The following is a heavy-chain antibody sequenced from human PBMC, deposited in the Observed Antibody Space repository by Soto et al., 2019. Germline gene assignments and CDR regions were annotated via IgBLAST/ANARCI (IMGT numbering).Heavy chain of an antibody. V-gene: IGHV1-2*04. CDR3: ATQRLGDASGGSPFAC. D-gene: IGHD2-15*01. CDR1: GYTFTDCY. CDR2: INPNSGGT. J-gene: IGHJ4*02. Sequence: ASVKVSCKASGYTFTDCYMHWVRQAPGQGLAWMGWINPNSGGTNYAQKFQGWVTMTRDTSISTAYMELSRLTSDDTAVYYCATQRLGDASGGSPFACWGQGPPVTVSS.